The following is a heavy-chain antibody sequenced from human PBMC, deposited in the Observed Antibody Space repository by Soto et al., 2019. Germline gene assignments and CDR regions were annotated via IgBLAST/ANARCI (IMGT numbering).Heavy chain of an antibody. D-gene: IGHD4-4*01. CDR2: IYYSGST. J-gene: IGHJ6*02. V-gene: IGHV4-39*01. CDR3: AGPYSNYAYGMDV. CDR1: GGSTSSSSYY. Sequence: SETLSLTCTVSGGSTSSSSYYWGWIRQPPGKGLEWIGSIYYSGSTYYNPSLKSRVTISVDTSKNQFSLKLSSVPAADTAVYYCAGPYSNYAYGMDVWGQGTTVTVSS.